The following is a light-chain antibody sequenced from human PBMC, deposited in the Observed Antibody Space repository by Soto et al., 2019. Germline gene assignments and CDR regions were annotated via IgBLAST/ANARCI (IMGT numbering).Light chain of an antibody. CDR3: NSYRAISTYV. CDR2: DVR. CDR1: SSDIGGYNF. J-gene: IGLJ1*01. Sequence: ALTQPASVSGSPGQSITISCTGTSSDIGGYNFVSWYQQYPGKAPKLLIYDVRNRPSGISNRFSGSKSDNTASLTISGLQAEDEADYYCNSYRAISTYVFGTGTKLTVL. V-gene: IGLV2-14*03.